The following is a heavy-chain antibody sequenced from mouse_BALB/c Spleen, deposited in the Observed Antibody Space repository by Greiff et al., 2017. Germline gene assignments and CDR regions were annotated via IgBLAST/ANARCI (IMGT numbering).Heavy chain of an antibody. Sequence: QVQLKQSGPELVKPGASVRISCKASGYTFTSYYIHWVKQRPGQGLEWIGWIYPGNVNTKYNEKFKGKATLTADKSSSTAYMQLSSLTSEDSAVYFCARSPTTVVATRYAMDYWGQGTSVTVSS. V-gene: IGHV1S56*01. D-gene: IGHD1-1*01. CDR3: ARSPTTVVATRYAMDY. J-gene: IGHJ4*01. CDR2: IYPGNVNT. CDR1: GYTFTSYY.